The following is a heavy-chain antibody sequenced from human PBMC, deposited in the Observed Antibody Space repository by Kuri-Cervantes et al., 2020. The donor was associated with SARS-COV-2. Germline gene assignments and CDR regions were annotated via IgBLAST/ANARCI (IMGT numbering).Heavy chain of an antibody. CDR2: IYHSGST. J-gene: IGHJ5*02. CDR1: GGSISSSSYY. V-gene: IGHV4-39*07. CDR3: ARVGVYCSSTSCYPNWFDP. D-gene: IGHD2-2*01. Sequence: ESLKISCTVSGGSISSSSYYWGWIRQPPGRGLEWIGSIYHSGSTYYNPSLKSRVTISVDTSKNQFSLKLGSVTAADTAVYYCARVGVYCSSTSCYPNWFDPWGQGTLVTVSS.